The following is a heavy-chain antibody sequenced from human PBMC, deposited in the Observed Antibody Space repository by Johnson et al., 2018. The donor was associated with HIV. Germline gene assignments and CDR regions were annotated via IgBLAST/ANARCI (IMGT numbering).Heavy chain of an antibody. D-gene: IGHD1-7*01. Sequence: QVQLVESGGGVVQPGRSLRLSCAASGFTFSSYGMHWVRQAPGKGLEWVAVIYSGGSTYYADSVKGRFTISRDNSNNTLYLQMTNLRADDTAVFYCATVGRLTATAQSAFDIWGQGTMVMVSS. CDR3: ATVGRLTATAQSAFDI. CDR2: IYSGGST. CDR1: GFTFSSYG. J-gene: IGHJ3*02. V-gene: IGHV3-NL1*01.